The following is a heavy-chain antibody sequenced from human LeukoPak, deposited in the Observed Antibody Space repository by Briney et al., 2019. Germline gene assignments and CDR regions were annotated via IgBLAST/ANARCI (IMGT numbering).Heavy chain of an antibody. J-gene: IGHJ5*02. CDR3: ARHDCDSSRCSVNWFDP. Sequence: KTSETLSLTCTVSGVSMSSSPYYWGWIRQPPGKGLEWIGTIYDSGNTNYNPSLRSRLTISVDTSRNQFSLKLSSVTAADTAVCYCARHDCDSSRCSVNWFDPWGQGTLVTVSS. V-gene: IGHV4-39*01. D-gene: IGHD2/OR15-2a*01. CDR1: GVSMSSSPYY. CDR2: IYDSGNT.